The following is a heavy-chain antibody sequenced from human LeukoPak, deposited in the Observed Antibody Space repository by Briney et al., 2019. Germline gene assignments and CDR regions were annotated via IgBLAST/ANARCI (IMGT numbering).Heavy chain of an antibody. CDR3: AKDRQPYYYDSSGYPDY. CDR2: ISGSGGST. J-gene: IGHJ4*02. V-gene: IGHV3-23*01. Sequence: LSLTCTVSGGSISSGGYYWSWIRQAPGKGPEWVSAISGSGGSTYYADSVKGRFTISRDNSKNTLYLQMNSLRAEDTAVYYCAKDRQPYYYDSSGYPDYWGQGTLVTVSS. D-gene: IGHD3-22*01. CDR1: GGSISSGGYY.